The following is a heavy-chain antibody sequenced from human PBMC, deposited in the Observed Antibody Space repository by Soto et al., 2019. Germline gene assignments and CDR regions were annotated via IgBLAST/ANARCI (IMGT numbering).Heavy chain of an antibody. Sequence: GGSLRLSCAASGFTFSSYAMSWVRQAPGKGLEWVSAISGSGGSTYYADSVKGRFTISRDNSKNTLYLQMNSLRAEDTAVYYCATASVAGTLRFDYWGQGTLVTVSS. V-gene: IGHV3-23*01. D-gene: IGHD6-19*01. CDR2: ISGSGGST. CDR3: ATASVAGTLRFDY. CDR1: GFTFSSYA. J-gene: IGHJ4*02.